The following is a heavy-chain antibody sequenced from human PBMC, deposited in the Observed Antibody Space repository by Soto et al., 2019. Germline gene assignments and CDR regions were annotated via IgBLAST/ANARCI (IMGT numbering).Heavy chain of an antibody. Sequence: ASVKVSCKASGGTFSSYAISWVRQAPGQGLEWMGGIIPIFGTANYAQKFQGRVTITADESTSTAYMELSSLRSEDTAVYYCAKESLGYCTNGVCWDWFDPWGQGTLVTVSS. D-gene: IGHD2-8*01. CDR2: IIPIFGTA. V-gene: IGHV1-69*13. J-gene: IGHJ5*02. CDR1: GGTFSSYA. CDR3: AKESLGYCTNGVCWDWFDP.